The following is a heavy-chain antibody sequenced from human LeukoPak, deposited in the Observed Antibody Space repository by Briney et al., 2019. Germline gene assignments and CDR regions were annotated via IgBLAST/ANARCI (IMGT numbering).Heavy chain of an antibody. CDR1: GFTFSSYA. D-gene: IGHD3-22*01. CDR3: AKDLTMIVVVTTTSRGDY. J-gene: IGHJ4*02. V-gene: IGHV3-23*01. CDR2: ISGSGGST. Sequence: GGSLRLSCAASGFTFSSYAMSWVRQAPGKGLEWVSAISGSGGSTYYADSVKVRFTISRDNSKNTLYLQMNSLRAEDTAVYYCAKDLTMIVVVTTTSRGDYWGQGTLVTVSS.